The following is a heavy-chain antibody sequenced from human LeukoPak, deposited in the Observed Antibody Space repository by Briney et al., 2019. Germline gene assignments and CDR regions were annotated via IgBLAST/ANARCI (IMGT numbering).Heavy chain of an antibody. CDR2: IHISGST. V-gene: IGHV4-4*07. D-gene: IGHD4-11*01. J-gene: IGHJ4*02. CDR3: ARERSTTVNMYHFDS. CDR1: GASISNYY. Sequence: SETLSLTCTVSGASISNYYWNWIRQPAGKGLEWIGRIHISGSTNYNPSLKSRVTMSLDTSTNQFSLKLSSVTVADTAVYYCARERSTTVNMYHFDSWGQGTLVTVSS.